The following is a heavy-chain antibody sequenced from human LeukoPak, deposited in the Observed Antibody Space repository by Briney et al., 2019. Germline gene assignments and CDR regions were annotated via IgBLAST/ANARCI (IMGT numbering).Heavy chain of an antibody. CDR3: ARAYYHDSSDYHWAPDY. D-gene: IGHD3-22*01. J-gene: IGHJ4*02. CDR2: INPSGGST. CDR1: GYTFTSYD. Sequence: WASVKVSCKASGYTFTSYDINWVRQAPGQGLEWMGIINPSGGSTSYAQKFQGRVTMTRDTSTSTVYMEMSSLRSEDTAVYYCARAYYHDSSDYHWAPDYWGQGTLVTVSS. V-gene: IGHV1-46*01.